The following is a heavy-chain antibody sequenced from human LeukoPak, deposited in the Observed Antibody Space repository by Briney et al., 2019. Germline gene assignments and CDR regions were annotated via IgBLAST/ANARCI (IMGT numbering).Heavy chain of an antibody. V-gene: IGHV3-7*05. Sequence: GGSLRLSCAASGFTFSNYWMSWVRQAPGKGLEWVANIKQDGSEKKYVDSVKGRFTIARDNAKNSLYLQMNSLRAEDTAVYYRARDSSPGYYDYVWGTYPRYWGQGTLVTVSS. CDR3: ARDSSPGYYDYVWGTYPRY. J-gene: IGHJ4*02. CDR2: IKQDGSEK. D-gene: IGHD3-16*02. CDR1: GFTFSNYW.